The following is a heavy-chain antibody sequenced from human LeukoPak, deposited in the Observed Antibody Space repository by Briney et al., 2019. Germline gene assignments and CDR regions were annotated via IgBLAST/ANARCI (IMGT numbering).Heavy chain of an antibody. CDR2: INSDGSST. D-gene: IGHD3-10*01. J-gene: IGHJ4*02. V-gene: IGHV3-74*01. CDR1: GFTFSSYW. Sequence: GGSLRLSCAVSGFTFSSYWMTWVRQAPGKGLVWVSRINSDGSSTSYADSVKGRFTISRDNAKNTLYLQMNSLRAEDTAVYYCARSELTTYYYGSGSYYMIDYWGQGTLVTVSS. CDR3: ARSELTTYYYGSGSYYMIDY.